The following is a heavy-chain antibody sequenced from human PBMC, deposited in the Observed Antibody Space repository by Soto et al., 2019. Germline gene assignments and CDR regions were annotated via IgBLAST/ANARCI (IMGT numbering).Heavy chain of an antibody. CDR1: GFTFSSPW. J-gene: IGHJ4*02. V-gene: IGHV3-7*03. D-gene: IGHD6-19*01. Sequence: GGSLRLSCAGSGFTFSSPWMSWVRQAPGKGLEWVANISPDGSAMSYVDSVQGRFTISRDNAKNLLYLQMNSLRAEDTVVYYCAKQPSSSGWSPFDYWGQGTLVTVSS. CDR3: AKQPSSSGWSPFDY. CDR2: ISPDGSAM.